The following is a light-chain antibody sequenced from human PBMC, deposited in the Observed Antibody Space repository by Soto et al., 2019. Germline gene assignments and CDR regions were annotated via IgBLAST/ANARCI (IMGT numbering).Light chain of an antibody. CDR2: KAS. V-gene: IGKV1-5*03. J-gene: IGKJ4*01. CDR1: QTISSW. Sequence: DIQMTQSPSTLSGSVGDRVTITCRASQTISSWLAWYQQKPGKAPKLLIYKASTLKSGVPSRFSGSGSGTEFTLTIRSMQTDDFAHYYCQHYNSYPLTVGGGTKVDSK. CDR3: QHYNSYPLT.